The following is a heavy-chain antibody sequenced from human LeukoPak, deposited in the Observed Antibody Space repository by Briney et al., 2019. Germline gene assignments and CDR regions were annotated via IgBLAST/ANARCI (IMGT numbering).Heavy chain of an antibody. Sequence: SETLSLTCTVSGASISTYYWSWIRQPPGKGLEWIGYIYYSGSTNYNPSLKSRVTISVDTSKNQFSLKLSSVTAADTAVYYCARGVQVAVAGFDYWGQGTLVTVSS. CDR1: GASISTYY. CDR2: IYYSGST. J-gene: IGHJ4*02. V-gene: IGHV4-59*01. D-gene: IGHD6-19*01. CDR3: ARGVQVAVAGFDY.